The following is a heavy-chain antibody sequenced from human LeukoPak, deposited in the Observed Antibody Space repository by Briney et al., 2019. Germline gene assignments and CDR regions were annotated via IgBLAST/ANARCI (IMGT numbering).Heavy chain of an antibody. CDR1: GYTFTNYT. J-gene: IGHJ4*02. V-gene: IGHV1-69*13. Sequence: SVKVSCKASGYTFTNYTINWVRLAPGQGLEWMGGIIPIFGTANYAQKFQGRVTITADESTSTAYMELSSLRSEDTAVYYCARVGIQLWGFDYWGQGTLVTVSS. CDR2: IIPIFGTA. CDR3: ARVGIQLWGFDY. D-gene: IGHD5-18*01.